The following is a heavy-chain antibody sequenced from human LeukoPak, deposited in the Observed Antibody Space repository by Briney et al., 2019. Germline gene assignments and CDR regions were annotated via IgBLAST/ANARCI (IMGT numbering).Heavy chain of an antibody. D-gene: IGHD5-24*01. CDR3: ARSVEMATIFVPDHNPQPYYFDY. V-gene: IGHV4-34*01. J-gene: IGHJ4*02. CDR2: XNHSGST. Sequence: QPXGKGLEWIGXXNHSGSTNYNPSLKSRVTISVDTSKNQFSLKLSSVTAADTAVYYCARSVEMATIFVPDHNPQPYYFDYWGQGTLVTVSS.